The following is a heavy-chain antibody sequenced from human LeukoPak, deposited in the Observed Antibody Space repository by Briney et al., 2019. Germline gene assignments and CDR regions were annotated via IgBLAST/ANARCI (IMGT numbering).Heavy chain of an antibody. J-gene: IGHJ6*03. CDR3: ARANFRAAAGTTFDWYYMDV. CDR1: GGSISSGSYY. Sequence: SETLSLTCTVSGGSISSGSYYWSWIRQPAGKGLEWIGRIYTSGSTNYNPSLKSRVTISVDTSKNQFSLKLSSVTAADTAVYYCARANFRAAAGTTFDWYYMDVWGKGTTVTVSS. CDR2: IYTSGST. V-gene: IGHV4-61*02. D-gene: IGHD6-13*01.